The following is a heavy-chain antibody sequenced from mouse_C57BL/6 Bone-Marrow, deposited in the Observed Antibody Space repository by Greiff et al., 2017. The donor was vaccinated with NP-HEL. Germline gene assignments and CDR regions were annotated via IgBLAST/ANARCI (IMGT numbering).Heavy chain of an antibody. CDR3: ARGIITTVVASYYAMDY. CDR1: GFTFSDYG. J-gene: IGHJ4*01. CDR2: ISSGSSTI. Sequence: EVKLMESGGGLVKPGGYLKLSCAASGFTFSDYGMHWVRQAPEKGLEWVAYISSGSSTIYYADTVKGRFTISRDNAKNTLFLQMTSLRSEDTAMYYCARGIITTVVASYYAMDYWGQGTSVTVSS. D-gene: IGHD1-1*01. V-gene: IGHV5-17*01.